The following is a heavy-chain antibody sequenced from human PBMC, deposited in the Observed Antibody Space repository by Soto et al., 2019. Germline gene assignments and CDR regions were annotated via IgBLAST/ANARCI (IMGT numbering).Heavy chain of an antibody. CDR3: ARGPGGPDGPGDY. CDR2: INAGNGNT. CDR1: GYTFTSYA. V-gene: IGHV1-3*01. J-gene: IGHJ4*02. D-gene: IGHD2-15*01. Sequence: QVQLVQSGAEVKKPGASVKVSCMASGYTFTSYAMHWVRQAPGQRLEWMGWINAGNGNTKYSQKFKGRVTITRDTSGSTAYMELCSLRSEDTAVYYCARGPGGPDGPGDYWGQGTLVTVSS.